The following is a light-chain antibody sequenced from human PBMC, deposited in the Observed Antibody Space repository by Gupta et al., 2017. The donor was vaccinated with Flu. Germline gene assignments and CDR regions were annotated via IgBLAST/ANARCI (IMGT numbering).Light chain of an antibody. CDR2: ANS. Sequence: VTSSCTGSSSNIGADCDVHWYQQLPATAPKLLIYANSNRPSGVPDRFSGSKSGTSASLAITGLQAEDEADYYCQSYDSSLGGYVFGTGTEVTVL. CDR3: QSYDSSLGGYV. V-gene: IGLV1-40*01. CDR1: SSNIGADCD. J-gene: IGLJ1*01.